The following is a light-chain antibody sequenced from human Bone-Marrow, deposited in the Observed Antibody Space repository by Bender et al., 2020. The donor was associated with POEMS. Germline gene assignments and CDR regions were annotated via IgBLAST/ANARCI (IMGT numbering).Light chain of an antibody. Sequence: QSALTQPASVSGSPGQSITISCTGTSSDVGRYRLVSWYQHHPGEAPQLIIYDVSDRPPGVSNRFSGSKSGHTASLTISGLQTDDEADYYCSSYTRGHNLVFGGGTRLTVL. CDR2: DVS. CDR1: SSDVGRYRL. CDR3: SSYTRGHNLV. V-gene: IGLV2-14*02. J-gene: IGLJ3*02.